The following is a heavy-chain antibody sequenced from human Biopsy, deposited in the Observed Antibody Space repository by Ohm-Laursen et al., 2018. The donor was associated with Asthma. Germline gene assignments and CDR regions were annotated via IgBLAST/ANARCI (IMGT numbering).Heavy chain of an antibody. CDR2: ISYDGSNK. V-gene: IGHV3-30*03. D-gene: IGHD3-3*01. J-gene: IGHJ4*02. Sequence: SLRLSCSASGFTFSSYGMHWVRQAPGKGLEWVAVISYDGSNKYYADFVKGRFTISRDNSKNTLYLQMNSLRVEDTAVYYCASQSSGPDFWSGYYYFDYWGQGTLVTVSS. CDR3: ASQSSGPDFWSGYYYFDY. CDR1: GFTFSSYG.